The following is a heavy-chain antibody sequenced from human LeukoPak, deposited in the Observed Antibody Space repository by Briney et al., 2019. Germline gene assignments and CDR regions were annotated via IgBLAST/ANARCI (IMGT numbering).Heavy chain of an antibody. J-gene: IGHJ4*02. V-gene: IGHV3-23*01. Sequence: GGSLRLSCAASGITFSGHAMSWVRQAPGKGLELVSVISGSGGSTYYTDSVKGRFTISRDNAKNSLYLQMNSLRAEDTAVDYCARDSDYDSSGYSGGFDYWGQGTLVTVSS. CDR1: GITFSGHA. D-gene: IGHD3-22*01. CDR3: ARDSDYDSSGYSGGFDY. CDR2: ISGSGGST.